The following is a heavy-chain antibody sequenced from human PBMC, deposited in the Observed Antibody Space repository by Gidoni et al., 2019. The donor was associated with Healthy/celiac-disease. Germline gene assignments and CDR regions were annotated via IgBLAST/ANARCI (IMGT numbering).Heavy chain of an antibody. CDR2: IYSGGST. CDR3: ASQRSVPAAIPYYYYGMDV. D-gene: IGHD2-2*02. J-gene: IGHJ6*02. V-gene: IGHV3-66*04. CDR1: GFTVSSHY. Sequence: EVQLVESGGGLVQPGGSLRLSCAASGFTVSSHYMSWVRQAPGKGLEWVSVIYSGGSTYYADSVKGRFTISRDNSKNTLYLQMNSLRAEDTAVYYCASQRSVPAAIPYYYYGMDVWGQGTTVTVSS.